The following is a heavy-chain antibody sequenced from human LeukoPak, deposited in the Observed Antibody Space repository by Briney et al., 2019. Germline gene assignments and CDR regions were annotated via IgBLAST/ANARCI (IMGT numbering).Heavy chain of an antibody. CDR1: GFSFSTYG. D-gene: IGHD4-23*01. CDR3: ARVRGGNRGDAFDM. J-gene: IGHJ3*02. CDR2: VSHSGANT. V-gene: IGHV3-23*01. Sequence: GGSLRLSCAASGFSFSTYGMGWVRQAPGKGLEWVSSVSHSGANTYYADSVKGRFTISRDNSKNTLDLQMNSLRAEDTAVHYCARVRGGNRGDAFDMWGQGTMVTVSS.